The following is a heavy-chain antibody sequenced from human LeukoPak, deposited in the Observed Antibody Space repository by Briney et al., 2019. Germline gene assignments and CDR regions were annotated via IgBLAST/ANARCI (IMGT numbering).Heavy chain of an antibody. V-gene: IGHV3-33*01. J-gene: IGHJ4*02. D-gene: IGHD6-19*01. CDR1: GFTFSSYG. CDR2: IWYHGSNK. Sequence: PGGSLRLSCAASGFTFSSYGMHWVRQAPGKGLEWVAVIWYHGSNKYYADSVKGRFTISRDNSKNTLYLQMNSLRAEDTAVYYCARESYSSGWYHTYYFDYWGQGTLITVSS. CDR3: ARESYSSGWYHTYYFDY.